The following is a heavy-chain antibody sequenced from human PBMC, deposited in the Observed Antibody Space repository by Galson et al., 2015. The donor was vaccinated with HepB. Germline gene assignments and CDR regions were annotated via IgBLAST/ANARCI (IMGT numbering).Heavy chain of an antibody. V-gene: IGHV1-8*02. Sequence: SVKVSCKASGGTFSSYAISWVRQAPGQGLEWMGGMNPNSGDTGYAQKFQGRVTMTRNTSISTAYMELSSLRSEDTAVYYCARKLWVVVAATSLDYYYYMDVWGKGTTVTVSS. CDR3: ARKLWVVVAATSLDYYYYMDV. J-gene: IGHJ6*03. D-gene: IGHD2-15*01. CDR2: MNPNSGDT. CDR1: GGTFSSYA.